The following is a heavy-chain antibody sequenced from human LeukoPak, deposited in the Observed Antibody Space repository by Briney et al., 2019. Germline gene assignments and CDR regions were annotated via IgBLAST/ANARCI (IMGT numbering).Heavy chain of an antibody. D-gene: IGHD2-15*01. CDR1: GGAINRYY. Sequence: WETLSLTCTVAGGAINRYYWSWIRQPPGKGLEWIGYIHYSGSTNYNPSLKSRVTISVDMSKNQFSLRLNSVTAADTAVYYCARTQSGYRRGDSCFLWFDPWGQGTLVTVSS. CDR3: ARTQSGYRRGDSCFLWFDP. CDR2: IHYSGST. J-gene: IGHJ5*02. V-gene: IGHV4-59*01.